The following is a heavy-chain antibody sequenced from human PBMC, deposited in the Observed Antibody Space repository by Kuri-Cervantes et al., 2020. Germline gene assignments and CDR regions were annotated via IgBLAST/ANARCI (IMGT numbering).Heavy chain of an antibody. D-gene: IGHD3-10*01. J-gene: IGHJ4*02. Sequence: LSLTCAASGFTFSSYAMSWVRQAPGKGLEWVSAISGSGGSTYYADSVKGRFTISRDNSKNTLYLQVNSLRAEDTAVYYCARMGMGSVMVRGVRSHYYFDYWGQGTLVTVSS. CDR3: ARMGMGSVMVRGVRSHYYFDY. V-gene: IGHV3-23*01. CDR2: ISGSGGST. CDR1: GFTFSSYA.